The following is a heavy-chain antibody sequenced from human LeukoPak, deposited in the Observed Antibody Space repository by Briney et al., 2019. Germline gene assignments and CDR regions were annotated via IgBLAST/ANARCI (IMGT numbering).Heavy chain of an antibody. CDR2: IGTAGDT. D-gene: IGHD5-18*01. CDR1: GLTFSSYD. CDR3: ANTWIQLPIDY. V-gene: IGHV3-13*01. Sequence: GGSLRLSCAASGLTFSSYDMHWVRQATGKGLEWVSAIGTAGDTYYPGSVKGRFTISRENAKNSLYLQMNSLRAGDTAVYYCANTWIQLPIDYWGQGTLVTVSS. J-gene: IGHJ4*02.